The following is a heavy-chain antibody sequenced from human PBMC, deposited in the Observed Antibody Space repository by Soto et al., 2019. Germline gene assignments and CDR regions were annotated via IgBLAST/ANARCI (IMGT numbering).Heavy chain of an antibody. CDR2: IYYSGST. J-gene: IGHJ3*02. CDR1: GGSMSSYY. CDR3: ARGGNTEALDI. Sequence: SETLSLTCTVSGGSMSSYYWSWIRQSPGKGLERIGYIYYSGSTNYKPSLKRRVTISVDTSKNQFSLKLTSVTAADTALYYCARGGNTEALDIWGQGTMVPVSS. V-gene: IGHV4-59*01.